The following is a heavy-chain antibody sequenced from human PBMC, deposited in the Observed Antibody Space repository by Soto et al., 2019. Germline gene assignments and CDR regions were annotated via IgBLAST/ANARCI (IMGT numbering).Heavy chain of an antibody. V-gene: IGHV3-49*04. CDR1: GFTFGDYA. CDR2: IRSKAYGGTT. D-gene: IGHD2-21*01. CDR3: TAGKMCPYLGFCC. J-gene: IGHJ6*01. Sequence: LRLSCTASGFTFGDYAMSWVRQAPGKGLEWVGFIRSKAYGGTTEYAASVKGRFTISRDDSKSIAYLQMNSLKTEDTAVYYCTAGKMCPYLGFCCWGQGSRVTVSS.